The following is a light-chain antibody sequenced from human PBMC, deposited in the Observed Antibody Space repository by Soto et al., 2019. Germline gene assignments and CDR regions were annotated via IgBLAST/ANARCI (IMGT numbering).Light chain of an antibody. V-gene: IGLV2-11*01. CDR3: CSYAGSSTNYV. Sequence: QSVLTQPRSVSGPPGQSVTISCSGTNSDVGGYNSVAWYQQKPGEAPKLLLYSVTKRPSGVPDRFSGSKSGNMASLIISGLQAEDEADYYCCSYAGSSTNYVFGTGTKVTVL. CDR1: NSDVGGYNS. CDR2: SVT. J-gene: IGLJ1*01.